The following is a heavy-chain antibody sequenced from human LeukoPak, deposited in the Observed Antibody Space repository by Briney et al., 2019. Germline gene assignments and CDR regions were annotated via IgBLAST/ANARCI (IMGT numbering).Heavy chain of an antibody. CDR1: GGSFSGYY. CDR2: INHSGST. CDR3: ARALITMVRGVIIYFDY. Sequence: SETLSLTCAVYGGSFSGYYWSWIRQPPGKGLEWIGEINHSGSTNYNPSLKSRVTISVDTSKNQFSLKLSSVTAADTAVYYCARALITMVRGVIIYFDYWGQGTLVTVSS. V-gene: IGHV4-34*01. D-gene: IGHD3-10*01. J-gene: IGHJ4*02.